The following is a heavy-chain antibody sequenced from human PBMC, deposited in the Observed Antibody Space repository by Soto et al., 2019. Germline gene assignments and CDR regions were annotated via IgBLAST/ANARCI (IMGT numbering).Heavy chain of an antibody. V-gene: IGHV6-1*01. CDR1: GDSVSSNSAA. CDR3: ARGEQYSGRIFDY. Sequence: QVQLQQSGPGLVKPSQTLSVTCVISGDSVSSNSAAWNWIRQSQSRGLEWLGRTYYRSKWYSDYAAAVKSGITVNPDTAKKHFSLQLNSVTPEDTAVYYCARGEQYSGRIFDYWGQGTLVTVSS. CDR2: TYYRSKWYS. D-gene: IGHD1-26*01. J-gene: IGHJ4*02.